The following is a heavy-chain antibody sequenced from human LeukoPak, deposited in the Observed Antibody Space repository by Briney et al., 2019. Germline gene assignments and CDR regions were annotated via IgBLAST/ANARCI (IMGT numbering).Heavy chain of an antibody. CDR2: ISGSGGST. D-gene: IGHD3-9*01. J-gene: IGHJ4*02. V-gene: IGHV3-23*01. Sequence: GGSLRLSCAASGFTFSSYAMSWVRQAPGKGLEWVSAISGSGGSTYYADSVKGRFTISRDNSKNTLYLQMNSLRAEDTAVYYCAKDRVGSHVLRYFDWLLQWGQGTLVTVSS. CDR1: GFTFSSYA. CDR3: AKDRVGSHVLRYFDWLLQ.